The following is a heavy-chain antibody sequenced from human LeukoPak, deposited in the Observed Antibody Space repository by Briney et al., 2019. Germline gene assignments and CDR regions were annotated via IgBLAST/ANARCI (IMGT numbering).Heavy chain of an antibody. CDR1: GFTFSSYW. CDR2: IKHDASEI. CDR3: ARELRTFDS. V-gene: IGHV3-7*01. D-gene: IGHD3-16*01. Sequence: PGGSLRLSCAASGFTFSSYWMNWVRQAPGQGLEWVANIKHDASEIYYVDSVKGRFTISRDNAKNSLYLHMTSLRAEDTAVYYCARELRTFDSWGQGTLVTVSS. J-gene: IGHJ4*02.